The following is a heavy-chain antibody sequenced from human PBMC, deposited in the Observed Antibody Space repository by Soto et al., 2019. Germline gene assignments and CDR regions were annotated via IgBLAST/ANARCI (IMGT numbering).Heavy chain of an antibody. D-gene: IGHD2-2*01. Sequence: ASVQVSCKASGYTFTSYGISWVRQAPGQGLEWMGWISAYNGNTNYAQKLQGRVTMTTDTSTSTAYRELRSLRSDDTAVYYCARDGLGEIVVVPAAEREPWFDPWGQGTLVTVSS. CDR3: ARDGLGEIVVVPAAEREPWFDP. V-gene: IGHV1-18*01. J-gene: IGHJ5*02. CDR2: ISAYNGNT. CDR1: GYTFTSYG.